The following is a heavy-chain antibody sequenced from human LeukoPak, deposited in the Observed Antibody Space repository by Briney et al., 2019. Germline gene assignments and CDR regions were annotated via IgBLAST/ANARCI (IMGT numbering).Heavy chain of an antibody. V-gene: IGHV3-21*01. CDR2: ITGSSTYI. J-gene: IGHJ4*02. D-gene: IGHD3-16*02. CDR1: GFTFSSYS. CDR3: ARGFADFVWGSYPSSY. Sequence: GGSLRLSCAASGFTFSSYSMNWVRQAPGKGLEWVSSITGSSTYIHYADSVKGRFTISRDDAKNSLYLQMNSLRAEDTAVYYCARGFADFVWGSYPSSYWGQGILVTVSS.